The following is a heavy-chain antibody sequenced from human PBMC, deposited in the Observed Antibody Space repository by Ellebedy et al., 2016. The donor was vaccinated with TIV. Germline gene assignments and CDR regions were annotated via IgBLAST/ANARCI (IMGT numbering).Heavy chain of an antibody. CDR1: GFIFSTYA. V-gene: IGHV3-21*01. CDR3: ARAHKPMVRHNYAMDV. Sequence: GESLKISCAAAGFIFSTYAMTWVRQAPGKGLEWVSCSSSSTSYIYYADSVKGRFTIARDTAKNSMYLQMNSLRAEDTAVYYCARAHKPMVRHNYAMDVWGQGTTVTVSS. J-gene: IGHJ6*02. CDR2: SSSSTSYI. D-gene: IGHD4/OR15-4a*01.